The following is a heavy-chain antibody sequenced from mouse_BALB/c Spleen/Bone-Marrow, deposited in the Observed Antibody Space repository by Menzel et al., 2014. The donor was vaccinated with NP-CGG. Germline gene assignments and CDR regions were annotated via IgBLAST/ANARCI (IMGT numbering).Heavy chain of an antibody. J-gene: IGHJ4*01. CDR1: GFPLSRYS. D-gene: IGHD2-10*02. Sequence: VKVVESGPGLVAPSQSLSITCTVSGFPLSRYSVHWVRQPPGKCLEWLGMIWGGGSTDYNSALKSRLSISKDNSKSQVFLKMNSLQTDDTAMYYCARYPYGNAMDYWGQGTSVTVSS. V-gene: IGHV2-6-4*01. CDR2: IWGGGST. CDR3: ARYPYGNAMDY.